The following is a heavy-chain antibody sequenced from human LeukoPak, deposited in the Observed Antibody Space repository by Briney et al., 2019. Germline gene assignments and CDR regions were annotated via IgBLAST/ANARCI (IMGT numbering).Heavy chain of an antibody. CDR2: LSSTGSYT. V-gene: IGHV3-11*06. D-gene: IGHD6-19*01. CDR1: GFTFRDYY. Sequence: GGSLRLSCAASGFTFRDYYMSWIRQAPGKGLEWVSFLSSTGSYTNYADSVKGRFTVSRDNAKNSLFLQVDNLRAEDTAVYYCARDNGGWYVDYWGQGTLVTVSS. J-gene: IGHJ4*02. CDR3: ARDNGGWYVDY.